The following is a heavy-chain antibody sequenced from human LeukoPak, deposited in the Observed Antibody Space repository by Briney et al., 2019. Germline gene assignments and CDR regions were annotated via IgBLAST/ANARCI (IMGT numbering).Heavy chain of an antibody. J-gene: IGHJ5*02. CDR1: GFTFGDYA. Sequence: GGSLRLSCTASGFTFGDYAMSWVRQAPGKGLEWVGFIRSKADGGTTEYAASVKGRFTISGDDSKSIAYLQMNSLKTEDTAVYYCTRILGYCSSTSCLEGWFDPWGQGTLVTVSS. V-gene: IGHV3-49*04. D-gene: IGHD2-2*01. CDR2: IRSKADGGTT. CDR3: TRILGYCSSTSCLEGWFDP.